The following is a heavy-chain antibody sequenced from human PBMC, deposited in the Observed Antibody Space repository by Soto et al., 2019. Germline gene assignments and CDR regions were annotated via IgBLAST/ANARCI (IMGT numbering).Heavy chain of an antibody. CDR3: ARIIAAAGGRRYFDL. J-gene: IGHJ2*01. CDR1: GFTFSNYA. V-gene: IGHV3-30-3*01. D-gene: IGHD6-13*01. Sequence: GSLRLSCAASGFTFSNYAMHWVRQAPGKGLEWVAVISYDGSNKYYADSVKGRFTISRDNAKNSLYLQMNSLRAEDTAVYYCARIIAAAGGRRYFDLWGRGTLVTVSS. CDR2: ISYDGSNK.